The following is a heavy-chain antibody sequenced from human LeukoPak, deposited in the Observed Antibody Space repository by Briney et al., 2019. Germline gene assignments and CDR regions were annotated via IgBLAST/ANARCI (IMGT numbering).Heavy chain of an antibody. V-gene: IGHV3-15*01. Sequence: PGGSLRPSCTASGLTFNNSWLNWVRQPPGKGLNWLGRIKSKTCGGATDNATPVNGRFTISRDDSKKSVYLQMNSLKIEDTAVYYCISCASGEFHWGQGTLVTVSS. J-gene: IGHJ4*02. CDR3: ISCASGEFH. CDR1: GLTFNNSW. D-gene: IGHD2-15*01. CDR2: IKSKTCGGAT.